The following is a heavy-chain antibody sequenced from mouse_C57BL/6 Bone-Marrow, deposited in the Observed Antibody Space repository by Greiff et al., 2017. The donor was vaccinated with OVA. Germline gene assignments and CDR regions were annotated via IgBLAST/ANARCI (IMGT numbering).Heavy chain of an antibody. CDR3: ARNVLTTVNYAMDY. CDR2: ISSGGSYT. CDR1: GFTFSSYG. D-gene: IGHD1-1*01. J-gene: IGHJ4*01. Sequence: DVMLVESGGDLVKPGGSLKLSCAASGFTFSSYGMSWVRQTPDKRLEWVATISSGGSYTYYPDSVKGRFTISRDNAKNTLYLQMSSLKSEDTAMYYCARNVLTTVNYAMDYWGQGTSVTVSS. V-gene: IGHV5-6*02.